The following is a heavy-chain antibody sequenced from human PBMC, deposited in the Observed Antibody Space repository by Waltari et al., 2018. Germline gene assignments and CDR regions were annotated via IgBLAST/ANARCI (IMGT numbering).Heavy chain of an antibody. CDR2: TYYSGDG. V-gene: IGHV4-39*01. D-gene: IGHD6-13*01. J-gene: IGHJ4*02. Sequence: QLLLQESGPGLLKPSETLSPTCSVPGGSLSRTRYYWAWIRQPPGKGLEWIGSTYYSGDGYFNPSLESRVTISVDTSKNQFSLNLASLTAKDTAVYYCARQEGQQLVLYDHWGQGVLVTVSS. CDR1: GGSLSRTRYY. CDR3: ARQEGQQLVLYDH.